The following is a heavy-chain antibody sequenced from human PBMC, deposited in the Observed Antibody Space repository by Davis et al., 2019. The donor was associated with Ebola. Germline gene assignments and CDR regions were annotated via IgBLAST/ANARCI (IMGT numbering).Heavy chain of an antibody. CDR2: ISYDGSNK. D-gene: IGHD1-26*01. CDR1: GFTFSSYG. V-gene: IGHV3-30*12. CDR3: ARDLSIVGATWYYGMDV. Sequence: GESLKISCAASGFTFSSYGMHWVRQGPGKGLEWVAVISYDGSNKYYADSVKGRFTISRDNSKNTLYLQMNSLRAEDTAVYYCARDLSIVGATWYYGMDVWGKGTTVTVSS. J-gene: IGHJ6*04.